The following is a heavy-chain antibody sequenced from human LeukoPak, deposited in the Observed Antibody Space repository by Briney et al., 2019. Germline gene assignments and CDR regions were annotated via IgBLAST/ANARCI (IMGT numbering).Heavy chain of an antibody. CDR2: IYYSGRT. CDR3: ARVARITMIVVVITDDPFDI. V-gene: IGHV4-39*07. J-gene: IGHJ3*02. Sequence: PSETLSLTCTVSGGSISSSSYYWGWIRQPPGKGLEWIGSIYYSGRTYYNPSLKSRVTISVDTSKNQFSLKLSSVTAADTAVYYCARVARITMIVVVITDDPFDIWGQGTMVTISS. CDR1: GGSISSSSYY. D-gene: IGHD3-22*01.